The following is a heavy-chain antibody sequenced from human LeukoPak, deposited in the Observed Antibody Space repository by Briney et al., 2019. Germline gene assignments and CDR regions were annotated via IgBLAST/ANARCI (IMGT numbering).Heavy chain of an antibody. V-gene: IGHV1-69*04. D-gene: IGHD3-16*01. CDR1: GGTFSSYA. Sequence: SVKVSCKASGGTFSSYAISWVRQAPGQGLEWMGRIIPIFGIANYAQKFQGGVTITADKSTSTAYMELSSLRSEDTAVYYCARGTGGAYYFDYWGQGTLVTVSS. CDR3: ARGTGGAYYFDY. CDR2: IIPIFGIA. J-gene: IGHJ4*02.